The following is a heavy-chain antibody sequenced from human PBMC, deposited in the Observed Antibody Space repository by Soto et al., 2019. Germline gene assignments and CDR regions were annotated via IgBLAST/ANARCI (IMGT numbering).Heavy chain of an antibody. CDR3: ARVGGSSTSCCKGWFDP. D-gene: IGHD2-2*01. CDR2: INAGNGNT. CDR1: GYTFTSYA. V-gene: IGHV1-3*01. J-gene: IGHJ5*02. Sequence: ASVKVSCKASGYTFTSYAMHWVRQAPGQRLEWMGWINAGNGNTKYSQKFQGRVTITRDTSASTAYMELSSLRSEDTAVYYCARVGGSSTSCCKGWFDPWGQGTLVPVSS.